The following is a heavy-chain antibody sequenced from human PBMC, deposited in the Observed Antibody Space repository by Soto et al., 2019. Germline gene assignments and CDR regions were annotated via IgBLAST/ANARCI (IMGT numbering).Heavy chain of an antibody. V-gene: IGHV3-66*01. D-gene: IGHD6-25*01. Sequence: EVQLVESGGGLVQPGGSLRVSCAASGLNVSSNSMNWVRQAPGRGLEWVSITYSSGSSYYADSVKGRFTISRDNSKNTLFLQMNSLRAEDTAVYYCARAGAYSSANMDVWGKGTTVTVSS. CDR2: TYSSGSS. CDR1: GLNVSSNS. J-gene: IGHJ6*03. CDR3: ARAGAYSSANMDV.